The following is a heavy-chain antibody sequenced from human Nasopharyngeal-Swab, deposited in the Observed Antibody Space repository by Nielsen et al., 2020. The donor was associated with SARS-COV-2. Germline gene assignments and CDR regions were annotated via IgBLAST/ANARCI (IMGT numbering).Heavy chain of an antibody. CDR2: IYYSGST. Sequence: RQAPGKGLEWIGYIYYSGSTNYNPPLKSRVTISVDTSKNQFSLKLSSVTAADTAVYYCARASVVPAAMDYYYYMDVWGKRTTVTVSS. D-gene: IGHD2-2*01. J-gene: IGHJ6*03. CDR3: ARASVVPAAMDYYYYMDV. V-gene: IGHV4-59*01.